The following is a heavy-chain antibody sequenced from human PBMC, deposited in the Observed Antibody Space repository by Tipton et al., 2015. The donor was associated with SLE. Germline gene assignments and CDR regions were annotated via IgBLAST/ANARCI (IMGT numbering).Heavy chain of an antibody. CDR3: ARRGIRTIFGVVGDY. D-gene: IGHD3-3*01. J-gene: IGHJ4*02. CDR1: GFTFSSYA. CDR2: IYYSGST. V-gene: IGHV4-39*07. Sequence: LRLSCAASGFTFSSYAMHWVRQAPGKGLEWIGSIYYSGSTYYNPSLKSRVTISVDTSKNQFSLKLSSVTAADTAVYYCARRGIRTIFGVVGDYWGQGTLVTVSS.